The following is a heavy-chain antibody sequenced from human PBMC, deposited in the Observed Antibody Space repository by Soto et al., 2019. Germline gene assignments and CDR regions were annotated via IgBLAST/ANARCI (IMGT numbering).Heavy chain of an antibody. CDR3: TRGVIANYMGGDAFEF. Sequence: QVLLVQSGAEVKKPGSSVKVTCKASGGTFSSYTISWVRQAPGQGLEYMGGIMPIFGTATYTQSFQDRVTITADESTSTVYMELRSLRSDDTAVYYCTRGVIANYMGGDAFEFWGQGTMVTVSS. CDR1: GGTFSSYT. V-gene: IGHV1-69*01. D-gene: IGHD1-7*01. J-gene: IGHJ3*01. CDR2: IMPIFGTA.